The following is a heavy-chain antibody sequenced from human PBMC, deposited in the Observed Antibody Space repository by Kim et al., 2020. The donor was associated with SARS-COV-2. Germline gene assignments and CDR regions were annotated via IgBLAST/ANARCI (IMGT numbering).Heavy chain of an antibody. J-gene: IGHJ4*02. CDR2: IKSKIDGGTT. Sequence: GGSLRLSCAASGFSCSNAWMTWVRQAPGKGLEWVGRIKSKIDGGTTDYAAPVKGRFTISRDDSKNTLYLQMNSLKTEDTAVYYCSTLIGYYGSGSYYRSNDYWGQGTLVIVSS. V-gene: IGHV3-15*01. D-gene: IGHD3-10*01. CDR3: STLIGYYGSGSYYRSNDY. CDR1: GFSCSNAW.